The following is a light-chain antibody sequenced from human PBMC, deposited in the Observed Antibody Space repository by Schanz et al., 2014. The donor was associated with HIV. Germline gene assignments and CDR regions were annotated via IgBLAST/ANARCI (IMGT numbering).Light chain of an antibody. J-gene: IGKJ2*01. V-gene: IGKV3-20*01. CDR2: ATS. Sequence: EIVLTQSPGSLSLSPGGRATLSCGASQRLSSSYLAWYQQKRDQPPRLVIYATSTRAAGIPDRFSGSGSGTYFTLTISSLEPEDFAVYYCQHFDTSPPRYTFGKGTKLEIK. CDR1: QRLSSSY. CDR3: QHFDTSPPRYT.